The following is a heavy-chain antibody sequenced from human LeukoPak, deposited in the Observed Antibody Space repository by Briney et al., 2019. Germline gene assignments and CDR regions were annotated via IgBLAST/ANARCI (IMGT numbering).Heavy chain of an antibody. CDR2: MNPNSGNT. CDR3: ARLQLVHYYYYMDV. D-gene: IGHD6-6*01. CDR1: GYTFTSYD. J-gene: IGHJ6*03. V-gene: IGHV1-8*01. Sequence: GASVKVSCKASGYTFTSYDINWVRQATGQGLEWMGWMNPNSGNTGYAQKFQGRVTMTRNTSISTAYMELSSLRSEDTAVYYCARLQLVHYYYYMDVWGKGTTVNVSS.